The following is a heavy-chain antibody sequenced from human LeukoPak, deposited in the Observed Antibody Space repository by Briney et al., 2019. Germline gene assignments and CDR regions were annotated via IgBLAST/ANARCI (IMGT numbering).Heavy chain of an antibody. J-gene: IGHJ4*02. CDR2: ISSSSSYT. Sequence: GGSLRLSCAASGFTFSSYSLNWVRQAPGKRLEWVSSISSSSSYTYYADSVKARFTISRDNAKNSLFLQMNSLRAEDTAVYYCATDLEVPAAKYFDYWGQGTLVTVSS. V-gene: IGHV3-21*01. D-gene: IGHD2-2*01. CDR1: GFTFSSYS. CDR3: ATDLEVPAAKYFDY.